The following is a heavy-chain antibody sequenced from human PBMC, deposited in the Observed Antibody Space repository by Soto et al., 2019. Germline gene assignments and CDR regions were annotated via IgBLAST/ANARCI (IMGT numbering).Heavy chain of an antibody. CDR3: AREGGVATPIGMDV. CDR2: INHSGST. J-gene: IGHJ6*02. Sequence: SETLSLTCAVYGGSFSGYYWSWIRQPPGKGLEWIGEINHSGSTNYNPSPKSRVTISVDTSKNQFSLNLNSVTAADTAVYFCAREGGVATPIGMDVWGQGTTVTVSS. D-gene: IGHD5-12*01. V-gene: IGHV4-34*01. CDR1: GGSFSGYY.